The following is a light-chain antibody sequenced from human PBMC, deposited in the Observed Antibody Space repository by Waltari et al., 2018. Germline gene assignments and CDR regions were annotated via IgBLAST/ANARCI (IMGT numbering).Light chain of an antibody. CDR1: QGISSY. Sequence: AIRMTQSPSSLSASTGDRVTITFRASQGISSYLAWYQQKPGKAPKLLIYAASTLQSGVPSRFSGSGSGTDFTLTISCLQSEDFATYYCQQYYSTIFTFGPGTKVDIK. CDR3: QQYYSTIFT. CDR2: AAS. V-gene: IGKV1-8*01. J-gene: IGKJ3*01.